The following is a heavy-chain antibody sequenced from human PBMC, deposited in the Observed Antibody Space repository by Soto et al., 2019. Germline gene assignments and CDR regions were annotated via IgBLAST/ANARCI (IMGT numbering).Heavy chain of an antibody. CDR2: INHSGST. Sequence: SETLSLTCAVYGGSFSGYYWSWIRQPPGRGLEWIGEINHSGSTNYNPSLKSRVTISVDTSKNQFSLKLSSVTAADTAVYYCARVRRVAAAGKRYYYYGMDVWGQGTTVTVSS. CDR1: GGSFSGYY. CDR3: ARVRRVAAAGKRYYYYGMDV. D-gene: IGHD6-13*01. J-gene: IGHJ6*02. V-gene: IGHV4-34*01.